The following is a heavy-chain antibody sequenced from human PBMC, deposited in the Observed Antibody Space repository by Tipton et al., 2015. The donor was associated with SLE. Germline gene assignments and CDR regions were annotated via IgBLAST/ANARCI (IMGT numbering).Heavy chain of an antibody. J-gene: IGHJ5*02. CDR3: ARRGVGAFNWFDP. D-gene: IGHD1-26*01. V-gene: IGHV1-2*02. CDR2: INPNSGGT. CDR1: GYTFTGYY. Sequence: QSGPEVKKPGASVKVSCKSSGYTFTGYYMHWVRQAPGQGLEWMGWINPNSGGTNYAQKFQGRVTMTRDTSISTAYMELSRLRSDDTAVYYCARRGVGAFNWFDPWGQGTLVTASS.